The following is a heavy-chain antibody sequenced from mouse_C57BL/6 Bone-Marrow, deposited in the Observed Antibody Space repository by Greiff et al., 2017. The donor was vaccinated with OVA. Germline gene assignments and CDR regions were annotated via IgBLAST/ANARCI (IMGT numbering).Heavy chain of an antibody. V-gene: IGHV1-69*01. Sequence: VQLQQPGAELVMPGASVKLSCKASGYTFTSYWMHWVKQRPGQGLEWIGEIDPSDSYTNYNQKFKGKSTLTVDKSSSTAYMQLSSLTSEDSAVYYVARPIRYCYGMDYWGQGTSVTVSS. CDR2: IDPSDSYT. CDR1: GYTFTSYW. D-gene: IGHD1-1*01. J-gene: IGHJ4*01. CDR3: ARPIRYCYGMDY.